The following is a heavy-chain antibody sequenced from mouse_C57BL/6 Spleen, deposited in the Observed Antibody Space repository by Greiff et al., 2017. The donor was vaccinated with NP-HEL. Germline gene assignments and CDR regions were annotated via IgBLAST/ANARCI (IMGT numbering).Heavy chain of an antibody. Sequence: EVQLMESGGGLVKPGGSLKLSCAASGFTFSDYGMHWVRQAPEKGLEWVAYISSGSSTIYYADTVKGRFTISRDNAKNTLFLQMTSLRSEDTAMYYCARGGDYDVEGFDYWGQGTTLTVSS. CDR2: ISSGSSTI. V-gene: IGHV5-17*01. J-gene: IGHJ2*01. CDR3: ARGGDYDVEGFDY. D-gene: IGHD2-4*01. CDR1: GFTFSDYG.